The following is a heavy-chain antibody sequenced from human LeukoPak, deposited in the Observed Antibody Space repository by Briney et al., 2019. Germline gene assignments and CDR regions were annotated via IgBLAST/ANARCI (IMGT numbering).Heavy chain of an antibody. CDR2: IRSKANSYAT. Sequence: GGSLKLSCAASGFTFSGSAMHWVRQASGKGLEWVGRIRSKANSYATAYAASVKGRFTISRDDSKNTAYLQMNSLKTEDTAVYYCTSRMTTCDYYYYYGMDVWGQGTTVTVSS. CDR3: TSRMTTCDYYYYYGMDV. V-gene: IGHV3-73*01. J-gene: IGHJ6*02. D-gene: IGHD1-1*01. CDR1: GFTFSGSA.